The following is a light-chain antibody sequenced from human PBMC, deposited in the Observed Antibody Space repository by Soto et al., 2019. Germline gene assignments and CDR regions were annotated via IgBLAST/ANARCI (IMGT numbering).Light chain of an antibody. CDR1: NSDVGSHNF. V-gene: IGLV2-23*01. Sequence: QSALTQPASVSGSPGQSITISCTGTNSDVGSHNFVSWYQHYPGKAPKLLIYEASKRPSGLSNRFSGSKSGNTASLTISGLQAEDEADYYCCSLTNGATWVFGGGTQLTVL. CDR3: CSLTNGATWV. J-gene: IGLJ3*02. CDR2: EAS.